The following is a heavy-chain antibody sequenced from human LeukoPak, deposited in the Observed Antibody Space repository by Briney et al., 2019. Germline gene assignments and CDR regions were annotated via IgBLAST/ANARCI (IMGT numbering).Heavy chain of an antibody. V-gene: IGHV4-39*01. J-gene: IGHJ4*02. CDR3: RGYREITMIVVGGYYFDY. CDR2: IYYSGST. D-gene: IGHD3-22*01. CDR1: GGSISSSSYD. Sequence: PSETLSLTCAVSGGSISSSSYDWGWIRQPPGKGLEWIGSIYYSGSTYYNPSLKSRVTISVDTSKNQFSLKLSSVTAADTAVYYCRGYREITMIVVGGYYFDYWGQGTLVTLSS.